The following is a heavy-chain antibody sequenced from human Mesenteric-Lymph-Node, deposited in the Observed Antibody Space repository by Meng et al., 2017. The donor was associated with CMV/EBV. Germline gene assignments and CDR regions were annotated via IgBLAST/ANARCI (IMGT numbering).Heavy chain of an antibody. CDR2: INHSGST. V-gene: IGHV4-34*01. Sequence: TCTVHGGYISGGDYYWSWIRQPPGKGLEWIGEINHSGSTNYNPSLKSRVTISVDTSKNQFSLKLSSVTAADTAVYYCARCLDSVWFDPWGQGTLVTVSS. J-gene: IGHJ5*02. CDR3: ARCLDSVWFDP. CDR1: GGYISGGDYY.